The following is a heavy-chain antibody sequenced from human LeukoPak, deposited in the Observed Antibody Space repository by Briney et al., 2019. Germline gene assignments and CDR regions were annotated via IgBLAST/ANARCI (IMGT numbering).Heavy chain of an antibody. V-gene: IGHV3-23*01. CDR3: AKSDCTSSSCYTNDY. J-gene: IGHJ4*02. CDR2: ISDDGET. D-gene: IGHD2-2*02. Sequence: GGSLRLSCAASGFTFSTFAMSWVRQAPEKGLEWVSIISDDGETSYADSGKGRFTISRDNSKNTLYLQMNSLRAEDTAVYYCAKSDCTSSSCYTNDYWGQGTLVTVSS. CDR1: GFTFSTFA.